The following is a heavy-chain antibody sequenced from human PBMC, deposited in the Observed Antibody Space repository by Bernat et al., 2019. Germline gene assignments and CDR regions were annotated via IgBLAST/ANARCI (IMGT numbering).Heavy chain of an antibody. CDR3: ARGYYYDSSGYPGQGWFDP. V-gene: IGHV4-59*01. D-gene: IGHD3-22*01. CDR1: GGSISSYY. CDR2: IYYSGST. J-gene: IGHJ5*02. Sequence: QVQLQESGPGLVKPSETLSLTCTVSGGSISSYYWSWIRQPPGKGLEWIGYIYYSGSTNYNPSLKSRVTISVDTSKNQFSLKLSSVTAADTAVYYCARGYYYDSSGYPGQGWFDPWGQGTLVTVSS.